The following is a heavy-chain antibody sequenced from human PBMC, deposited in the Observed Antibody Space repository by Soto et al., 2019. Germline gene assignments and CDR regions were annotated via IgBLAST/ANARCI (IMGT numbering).Heavy chain of an antibody. CDR3: ARGRGYYDGIDY. J-gene: IGHJ4*02. V-gene: IGHV1-8*01. Sequence: ASVKVSCKTSGYTFTSYDINWVRQATGQGLEWMGWLNPNSGHTGAAQKFQGSVTMTRDTSLSTAYMELSSLRFDDTAVYYCARGRGYYDGIDYWGQGTLVTVYS. D-gene: IGHD1-26*01. CDR2: LNPNSGHT. CDR1: GYTFTSYD.